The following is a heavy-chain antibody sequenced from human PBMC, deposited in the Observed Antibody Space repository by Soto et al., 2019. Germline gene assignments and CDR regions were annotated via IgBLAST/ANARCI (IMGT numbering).Heavy chain of an antibody. V-gene: IGHV3-48*03. J-gene: IGHJ2*01. CDR3: ARTLGNWYFDL. Sequence: QLVESGGGLIQTGGSMRLSCIGSEYSFSSFEMNWVRQAPGKGLEWVSYMSTSGADIKYADSVTGRFTVSRDNSKNSLFLQMDSLRADDTAIYYCARTLGNWYFDLWGRGTLVTVSS. D-gene: IGHD7-27*01. CDR2: MSTSGADI. CDR1: EYSFSSFE.